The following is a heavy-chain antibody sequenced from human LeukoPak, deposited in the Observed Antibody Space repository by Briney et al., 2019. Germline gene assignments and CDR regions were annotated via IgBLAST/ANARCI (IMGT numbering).Heavy chain of an antibody. CDR2: ISGSGGST. CDR1: GFTFSSYA. V-gene: IGHV3-23*01. CDR3: ARGGYNPPRLEY. J-gene: IGHJ4*02. D-gene: IGHD3-16*01. Sequence: GGSLRLSCAASGFTFSSYAMSWVRQAPGKGLEWVTGISGSGGSTYYADSVKGRFTISRDNSKNTLYVRLNSLRGEDTAVYYCARGGYNPPRLEYWGQGTLVTVSS.